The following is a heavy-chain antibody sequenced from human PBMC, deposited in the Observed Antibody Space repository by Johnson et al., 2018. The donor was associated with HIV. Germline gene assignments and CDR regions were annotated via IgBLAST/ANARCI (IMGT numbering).Heavy chain of an antibody. D-gene: IGHD3-22*01. CDR2: ISYDGSEK. V-gene: IGHV3-30*04. CDR3: ARGSRYTYDNDDAYLLLAFDI. CDR1: GFTFSSYA. J-gene: IGHJ3*02. Sequence: QVQLVESGGDVVQPGRSLRLSCAASGFTFSSYAMHWVRQAPGKGLEWVAVISYDGSEKYFADSVKGRFTISRDSSKNTLYLQMNSLRAEDTAVYYCARGSRYTYDNDDAYLLLAFDIWGQGTMVTVSS.